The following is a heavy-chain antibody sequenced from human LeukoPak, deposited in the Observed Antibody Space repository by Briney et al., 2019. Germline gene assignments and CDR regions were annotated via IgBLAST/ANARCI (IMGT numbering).Heavy chain of an antibody. J-gene: IGHJ4*02. Sequence: GESLKISCKGSGYSFTSYWIGWVRQMPGKGLEWMGIIYPGDSDTRYSPSFQGQVTISADKSISTAYLQWSSLKASDSAIYYCARKGRDGYNYFDYWGQGTLVTVSS. D-gene: IGHD5-24*01. V-gene: IGHV5-51*01. CDR3: ARKGRDGYNYFDY. CDR1: GYSFTSYW. CDR2: IYPGDSDT.